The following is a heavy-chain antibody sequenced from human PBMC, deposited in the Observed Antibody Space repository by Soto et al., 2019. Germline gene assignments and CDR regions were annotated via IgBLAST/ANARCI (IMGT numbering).Heavy chain of an antibody. J-gene: IGHJ4*02. V-gene: IGHV1-18*01. Sequence: QVHMVQSGPEVKKPGASVKVSCKASGYTFTSFGISWVRQAPGQGLEWMGRISTYNGNTDYAQKFQHRVTMTTDTSTATAYMELRTLRSDDTPVYYCASDDLLTGALDYWGQGTLVTVSS. CDR3: ASDDLLTGALDY. CDR2: ISTYNGNT. CDR1: GYTFTSFG. D-gene: IGHD3-9*01.